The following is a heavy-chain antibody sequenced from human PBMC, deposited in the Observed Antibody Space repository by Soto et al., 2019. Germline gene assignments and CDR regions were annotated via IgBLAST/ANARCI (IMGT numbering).Heavy chain of an antibody. Sequence: QVQLVQSVAEVKKPGASVKVSCKASGYTFTSYCISWVRQAPGQGLEWMGWISAYNGNTNYAQKLQGRVTMTTDTSTSTGYMELRSLRSDDTAVYYCALITMVRGVIPGGVNYWGQGTLVTVSS. CDR1: GYTFTSYC. J-gene: IGHJ4*02. V-gene: IGHV1-18*01. D-gene: IGHD3-10*01. CDR3: ALITMVRGVIPGGVNY. CDR2: ISAYNGNT.